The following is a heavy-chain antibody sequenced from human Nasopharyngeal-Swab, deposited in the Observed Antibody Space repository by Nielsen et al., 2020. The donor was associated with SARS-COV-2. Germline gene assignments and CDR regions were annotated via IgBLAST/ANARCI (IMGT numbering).Heavy chain of an antibody. CDR2: ISAYNGNT. V-gene: IGHV1-18*01. Sequence: ASVKVSCKASGYTFTSYGISWVRQAPGQGLEWMGWISAYNGNTNYAQKLQGRVTMTTDTSTSTAYMELRSLRSDDTAVYYCVAGVLGYCSGGSCPDYWGQGTLVTVSS. CDR1: GYTFTSYG. CDR3: VAGVLGYCSGGSCPDY. J-gene: IGHJ4*02. D-gene: IGHD2-15*01.